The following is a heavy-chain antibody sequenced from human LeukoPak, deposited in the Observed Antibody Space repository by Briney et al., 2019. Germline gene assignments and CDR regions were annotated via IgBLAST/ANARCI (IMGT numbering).Heavy chain of an antibody. CDR2: ISDSGGST. D-gene: IGHD3-22*01. J-gene: IGHJ4*02. V-gene: IGHV3-23*01. Sequence: GGSLRLSCAASGFTFSSYAMSWVRQAPGKGLEWVSAISDSGGSTYYADSVKGRFTISRDNSKNTLYLQMNSLRAEDTAVYYCAKENAITMIVVVINYFDYWGQGTLVTVSS. CDR3: AKENAITMIVVVINYFDY. CDR1: GFTFSSYA.